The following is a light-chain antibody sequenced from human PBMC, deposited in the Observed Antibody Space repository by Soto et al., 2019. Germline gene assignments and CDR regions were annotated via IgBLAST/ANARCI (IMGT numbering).Light chain of an antibody. CDR2: GAS. Sequence: EIVLTQSPGTLSLSPGDRATLSCRASQSVSSNYLAWYQQKPGQAPRLLIYGASSRATGIPDRFSGSGSGTDFTLTISRLEPDDFATYYCQHYNGYFGQGTKLDI. V-gene: IGKV3-20*01. CDR1: QSVSSNY. CDR3: QHYNGY. J-gene: IGKJ2*01.